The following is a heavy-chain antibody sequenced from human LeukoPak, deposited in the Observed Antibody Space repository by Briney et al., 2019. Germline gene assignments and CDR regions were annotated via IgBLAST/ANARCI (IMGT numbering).Heavy chain of an antibody. D-gene: IGHD1-7*01. V-gene: IGHV3-66*03. J-gene: IGHJ4*02. CDR1: GFTFSSYA. CDR3: VREFQGPVTGTTGGYFDF. CDR2: IYNNGDT. Sequence: GGSLRLSCAASGFTFSSYAMSWVRQAPGKGLEWVSVIYNNGDTYYADSVKGRFTISRDTSKNTLYLQVNSLRAADTAVYYCVREFQGPVTGTTGGYFDFWGQGILVTVSS.